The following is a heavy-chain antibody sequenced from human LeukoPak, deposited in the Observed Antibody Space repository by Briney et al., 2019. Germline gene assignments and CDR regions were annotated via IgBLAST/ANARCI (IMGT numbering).Heavy chain of an antibody. CDR2: IYYSGST. V-gene: IGHV4-59*08. CDR1: GDSISGYY. J-gene: IGHJ4*02. CDR3: ARLHDGYRYGADY. D-gene: IGHD5-18*01. Sequence: SETLSLTCTVSGDSISGYYWNWIRQPPGKGLEWIGYIYYSGSTNYNPSLKSRVTISADTSKNQFSLKLSPVTAADTAVYYCARLHDGYRYGADYWGQGTLVTTS.